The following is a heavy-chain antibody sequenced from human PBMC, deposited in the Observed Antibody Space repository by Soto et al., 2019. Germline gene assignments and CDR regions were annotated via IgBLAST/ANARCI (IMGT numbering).Heavy chain of an antibody. CDR3: AREGDSSGYYRKGRNYYNGRDV. CDR2: IWYDGSNK. D-gene: IGHD3-22*01. J-gene: IGHJ6*02. V-gene: IGHV3-33*01. Sequence: GGSLRLSCAASGFTFSSYGMHWVRQAPGKGLEWVAVIWYDGSNKYYADSVKGRFTISRDNSKNTLYLQMNSLRAEDTAVYYWAREGDSSGYYRKGRNYYNGRDVWGQGTTLTVSS. CDR1: GFTFSSYG.